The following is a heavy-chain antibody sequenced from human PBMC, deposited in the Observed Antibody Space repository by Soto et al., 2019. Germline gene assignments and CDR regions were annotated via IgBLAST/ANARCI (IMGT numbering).Heavy chain of an antibody. CDR2: ISGAGGST. J-gene: IGHJ4*02. CDR3: AKSWGNTWELYYFDS. D-gene: IGHD1-7*01. CDR1: GLIFETYS. Sequence: EVQLLESGGGLVQPGGSLRLSCAASGLIFETYSMSWVRQPPGKGLEWVSGISGAGGSTYYADSVKGRFTISRDNSKNTLYLQVNSLRTEDTAVYYCAKSWGNTWELYYFDSWGQGTLVTASS. V-gene: IGHV3-23*01.